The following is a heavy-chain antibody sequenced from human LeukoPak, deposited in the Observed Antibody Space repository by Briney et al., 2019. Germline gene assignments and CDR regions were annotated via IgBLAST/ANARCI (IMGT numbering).Heavy chain of an antibody. V-gene: IGHV3-7*01. J-gene: IGHJ4*02. CDR3: ATSARGFQLLDPAY. CDR2: ISQDGDKK. CDR1: VFPFRQYC. D-gene: IGHD2-21*01. Sequence: GGSLRLSCAASVFPFRQYCMLGVRRTSGKGREGVINISQDGDKKYYQDSVKGRLIISRDNAKNSLYLQMRGLTTEDTAIYYCATSARGFQLLDPAYWGQGTLVTVSS.